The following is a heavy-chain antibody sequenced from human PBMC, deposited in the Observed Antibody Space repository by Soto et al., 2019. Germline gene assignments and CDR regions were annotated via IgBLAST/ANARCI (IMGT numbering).Heavy chain of an antibody. CDR1: GYTFTSYW. J-gene: IGHJ3*02. CDR2: IKQDGSEK. V-gene: IGHV3-7*01. D-gene: IGHD2-8*01. CDR3: ARGVSAVVYFGNAFDI. Sequence: RASVKVSCKASGYTFTSYWMSWVRQAPGKGLEWVANIKQDGSEKYYVDSVKGRFTISRDNAKNSLYLQMNSLRAEDTAVYYCARGVSAVVYFGNAFDIWGQGTMVTVSS.